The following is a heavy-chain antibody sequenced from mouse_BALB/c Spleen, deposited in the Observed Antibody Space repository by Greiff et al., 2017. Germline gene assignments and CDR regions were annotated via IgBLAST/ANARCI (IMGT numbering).Heavy chain of an antibody. D-gene: IGHD2-1*01. CDR3: AREGDSLSYGNDFDY. J-gene: IGHJ2*01. CDR1: GYTFTSYV. Sequence: EVQRVESGPELVKPGASVKMSCKASGYTFTSYVMHWVKQKPGQGLEWIGYINPYNDGTKYTEKFKGKATLTSDKSSSTAYMELSSLTSEDSAVYYAAREGDSLSYGNDFDYWGQGTTLTVSS. V-gene: IGHV1-14*01. CDR2: INPYNDGT.